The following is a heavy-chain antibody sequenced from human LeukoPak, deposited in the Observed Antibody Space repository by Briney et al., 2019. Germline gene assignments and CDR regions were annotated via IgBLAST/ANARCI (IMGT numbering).Heavy chain of an antibody. CDR1: GVSISIYY. CDR2: IYYSGST. J-gene: IGHJ6*02. CDR3: ARDVGMDV. Sequence: SETLSLTCTVSGVSISIYYWSWVRQPPGKGLEWIGYIYYSGSTNYNPSLKSRVTISVDTSKNQFSLKLSSVTAADTAVYYCARDVGMDVWGQGTTVTVSS. V-gene: IGHV4-59*01.